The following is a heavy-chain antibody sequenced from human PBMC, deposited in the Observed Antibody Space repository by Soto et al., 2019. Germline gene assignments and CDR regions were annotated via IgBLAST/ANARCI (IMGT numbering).Heavy chain of an antibody. CDR2: ISYDGSDK. CDR3: AKALGELSPESYDY. CDR1: GFTFSSYA. D-gene: IGHD3-16*02. V-gene: IGHV3-30*18. Sequence: QVQLVESGGGVVQPGRSLRLSCAASGFTFSSYAMHWVRQAPGKGLEWVAVISYDGSDKYYADSVKGRFTISRDNSKNTLNLQVNSLRADDTAVYYCAKALGELSPESYDYWGQGTLIPVSS. J-gene: IGHJ4*02.